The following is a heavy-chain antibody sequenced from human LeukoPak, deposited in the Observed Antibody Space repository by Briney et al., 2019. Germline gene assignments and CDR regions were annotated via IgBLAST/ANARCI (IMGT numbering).Heavy chain of an antibody. CDR1: GGSISSGSYY. D-gene: IGHD6-6*01. V-gene: IGHV4-61*02. J-gene: IGHJ5*02. CDR3: ARDRVFNWFDP. Sequence: SETLSLTCTVSGGSISSGSYYWSWIRQPAGKGLEWIGRIYTSGSTNYHPSLKSRVIISVDTSKNQFSLKLSSVTAADTAVYYCARDRVFNWFDPWGQGTLVTVSS. CDR2: IYTSGST.